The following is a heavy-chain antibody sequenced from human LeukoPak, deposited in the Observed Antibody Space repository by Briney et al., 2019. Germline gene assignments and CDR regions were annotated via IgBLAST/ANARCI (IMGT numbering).Heavy chain of an antibody. CDR3: ARAVTSTEGY. CDR2: LNEDGSEK. V-gene: IGHV3-7*03. CDR1: GFPFSTYW. J-gene: IGHJ4*02. Sequence: GSLGLSCAASGFPFSTYWMTWVRQAPGKGLEWVASLNEDGSEKYYVDSVKGRFTISRDNAQKSLYLEMKSLSAKDAAVYYCARAVTSTEGYWGQGTLVTVSS.